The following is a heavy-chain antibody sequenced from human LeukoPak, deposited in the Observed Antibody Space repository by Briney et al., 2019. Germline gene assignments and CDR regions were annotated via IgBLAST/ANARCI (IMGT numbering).Heavy chain of an antibody. CDR2: INHSGST. Sequence: PSETLSLTCAVCGGSFSGYYWSWSRQPPGKGLEWIGEINHSGSTNYNPSLKSRVTISVDTSKNQFSLKLSSVTAADTAVYYCARFPLFGDYYYYYGMDVWGQGTTVTVSS. V-gene: IGHV4-34*01. D-gene: IGHD4-17*01. CDR3: ARFPLFGDYYYYYGMDV. CDR1: GGSFSGYY. J-gene: IGHJ6*02.